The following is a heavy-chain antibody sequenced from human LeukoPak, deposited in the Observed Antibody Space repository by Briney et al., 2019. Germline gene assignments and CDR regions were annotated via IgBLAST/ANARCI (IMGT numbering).Heavy chain of an antibody. V-gene: IGHV3-30*18. D-gene: IGHD5-18*01. CDR1: GVTFSSYG. Sequence: PGRSLRLSCAAAGVTFSSYGMHLVRQAPGKGLEWVAVISYDGSNKYYADSVKGRFTISRDNSKNTLYLQMNSLRAEDTAVYYCAKKSGGRYSYGYPPQDYWGQGTLVTVSS. CDR3: AKKSGGRYSYGYPPQDY. J-gene: IGHJ4*02. CDR2: ISYDGSNK.